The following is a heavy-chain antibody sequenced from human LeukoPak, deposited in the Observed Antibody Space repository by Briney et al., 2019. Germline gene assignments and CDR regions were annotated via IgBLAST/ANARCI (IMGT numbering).Heavy chain of an antibody. J-gene: IGHJ5*02. CDR2: ISAYNGNT. D-gene: IGHD6-13*01. V-gene: IGHV1-18*04. CDR1: GYTFTSYG. Sequence: ASVRVSCKASGYTFTSYGISWVRQAPGQGLEWMGWISAYNGNTNYAQKLQGRVTMTTDTSTSTAYMGLRSLRSDDTAVYYCARGVTFGSSWYSPYHWFDPWGQGTLVTVSS. CDR3: ARGVTFGSSWYSPYHWFDP.